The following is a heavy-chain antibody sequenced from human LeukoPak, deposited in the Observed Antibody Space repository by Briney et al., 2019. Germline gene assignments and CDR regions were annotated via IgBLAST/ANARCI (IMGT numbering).Heavy chain of an antibody. CDR1: GFTFSNAW. V-gene: IGHV3-23*01. J-gene: IGHJ1*01. Sequence: GGSLRLSCAASGFTFSNAWMSWVRQAPGKGLEWVSAISGSGGSTYYADSVKGRFTISRDNSKNTLYLQMNSLRAEDTAVYYCAPSSGYYPEYFQHWGQGTLVTVSS. CDR2: ISGSGGST. D-gene: IGHD3-22*01. CDR3: APSSGYYPEYFQH.